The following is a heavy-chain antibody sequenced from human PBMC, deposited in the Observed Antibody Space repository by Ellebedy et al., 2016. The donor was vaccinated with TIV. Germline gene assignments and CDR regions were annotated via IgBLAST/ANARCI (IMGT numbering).Heavy chain of an antibody. D-gene: IGHD3-16*01. CDR2: INQDGSEK. CDR3: ARLDDY. Sequence: GESLKISCATSGFPFRSYWMSWVRQAAGKGLEWVANINQDGSEKYFVDSVKGRFSISRDNTKSSLYLQMNSLRAEDTGVYDCARLDDYWGQGIQVTVSS. V-gene: IGHV3-7*01. CDR1: GFPFRSYW. J-gene: IGHJ4*02.